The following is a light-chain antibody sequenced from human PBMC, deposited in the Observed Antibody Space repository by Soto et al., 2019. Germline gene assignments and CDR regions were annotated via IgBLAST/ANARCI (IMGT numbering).Light chain of an antibody. J-gene: IGLJ2*01. V-gene: IGLV2-14*01. CDR3: SSFASNRDVV. CDR1: SSDVGGYNY. CDR2: EVS. Sequence: QSALTQPASVSGSPGQSITISCTGTSSDVGGYNYVSWYQQHPGKAPILMIYEVSNRPSGVSNRFSGSKSGNTASLTISGLQAEDEAVYCCSSFASNRDVVFGGGTKLTVL.